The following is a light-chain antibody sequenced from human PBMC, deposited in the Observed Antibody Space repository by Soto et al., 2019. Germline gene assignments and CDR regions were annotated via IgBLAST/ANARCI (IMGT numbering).Light chain of an antibody. J-gene: IGLJ1*01. Sequence: QSVLNQPPSASGSPGQSVTISCSGTSSDVGGYNFVSWYQHHPGKAPKLIIYEVNKRPSGVPNRFSGSKSGNTASLTVSGLQAEDEADYYCNSYAGSNIYVFGTGTKLTVL. CDR3: NSYAGSNIYV. CDR1: SSDVGGYNF. V-gene: IGLV2-8*01. CDR2: EVN.